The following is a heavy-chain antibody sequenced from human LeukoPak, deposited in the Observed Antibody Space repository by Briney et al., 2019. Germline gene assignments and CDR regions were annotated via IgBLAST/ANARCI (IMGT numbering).Heavy chain of an antibody. V-gene: IGHV3-23*01. Sequence: PGGSLRLPCAASGFTFSSYGMSWVRQAPGKGLERVSAISGSGDRTYYADSVKGRFTISRDNSKNTLYLQMNSLRAEDTAVYYCAKDSGYSSGWYFDYWGQGTLVTVSS. J-gene: IGHJ4*02. CDR3: AKDSGYSSGWYFDY. D-gene: IGHD6-19*01. CDR2: ISGSGDRT. CDR1: GFTFSSYG.